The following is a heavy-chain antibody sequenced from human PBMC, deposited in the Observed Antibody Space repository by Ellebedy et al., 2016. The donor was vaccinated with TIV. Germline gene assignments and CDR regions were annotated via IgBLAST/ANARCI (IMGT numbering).Heavy chain of an antibody. CDR1: GDSVSSNMTT. D-gene: IGHD7-27*01. Sequence: MPSETLSLTCAISGDSVSSNMTTRHWIRQSPSGGLEWLGRANYRSKWYNDYAVSVKSRITISPYTSKNQFSLQLNFVTPEDTALYCCARELTGGQWVGWGQGTLVTVSS. CDR3: ARELTGGQWVG. CDR2: ANYRSKWYN. J-gene: IGHJ4*02. V-gene: IGHV6-1*01.